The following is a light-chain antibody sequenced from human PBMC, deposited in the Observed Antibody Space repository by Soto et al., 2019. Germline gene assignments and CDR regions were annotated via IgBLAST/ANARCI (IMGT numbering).Light chain of an antibody. Sequence: QSSLTQPASVSGSPGQSITLSCTGTSSDVGGYNYVSWHQQQPGKAPKLTIYDVSSRPSGVSNRFSASKSGNTASLTISGLQAEDEADYYCTSNTSSGTYVFGIGTKVTVL. CDR3: TSNTSSGTYV. V-gene: IGLV2-14*01. CDR2: DVS. CDR1: SSDVGGYNY. J-gene: IGLJ1*01.